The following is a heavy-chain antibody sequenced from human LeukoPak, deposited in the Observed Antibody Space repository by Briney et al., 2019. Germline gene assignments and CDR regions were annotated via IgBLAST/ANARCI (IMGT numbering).Heavy chain of an antibody. CDR3: ARDRGRVPFDY. CDR2: IYYSGST. J-gene: IGHJ4*02. CDR1: GGSISSDY. Sequence: SETLSLTCRVSGGSISSDYWSWIRQTPGKGLEWIGQIYYSGSTHYNPPFKSRVTISVDTSKNQFSLKLSSVTAADTAVYYCARDRGRVPFDYWGQGTLVTVSS. V-gene: IGHV4-59*01.